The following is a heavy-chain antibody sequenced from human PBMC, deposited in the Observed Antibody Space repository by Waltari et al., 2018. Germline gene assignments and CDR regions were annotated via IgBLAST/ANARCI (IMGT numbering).Heavy chain of an antibody. CDR3: ARSQRHSFEI. J-gene: IGHJ3*02. Sequence: EVQLVESGGGCVKPGGSLRLSCAASAYPSSIYWMTWVRQAPGEGLEWVANIKEDGTDTYYVDSVKGRFTISKDNAENSLYLQMNSLRVEDTAIYYCARSQRHSFEICGQGTMVTVSS. D-gene: IGHD3-3*02. CDR2: IKEDGTDT. CDR1: AYPSSIYW. V-gene: IGHV3-7*03.